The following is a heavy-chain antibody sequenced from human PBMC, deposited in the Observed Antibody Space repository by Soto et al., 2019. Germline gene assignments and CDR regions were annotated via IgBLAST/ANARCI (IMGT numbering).Heavy chain of an antibody. J-gene: IGHJ5*02. V-gene: IGHV3-74*01. CDR2: ISGDGDST. Sequence: GGSLRLSCAASGFTFSSYWLHWVRQAPGKGLVWVSRISGDGDSTTYADSVKGRFTISRDNAKNTLYLQVNSLRAEDTAVYYCATGGSTSCYAWGQGTLVTVSS. CDR3: ATGGSTSCYA. CDR1: GFTFSSYW. D-gene: IGHD2-2*01.